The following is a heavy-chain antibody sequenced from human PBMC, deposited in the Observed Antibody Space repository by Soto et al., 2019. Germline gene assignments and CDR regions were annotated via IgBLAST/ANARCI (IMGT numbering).Heavy chain of an antibody. V-gene: IGHV4-30-2*01. D-gene: IGHD3-9*01. CDR1: GGSISSGGYS. Sequence: SETLSLTCAVSGGSISSGGYSWSWIRQPPGKGLEWIGYIYHSGSTYYNPSLKSRVTISVDRSKNQFSLKLSSVTAADTAVYYCARVGYDILTGRLGAVDYWGQGTLVTVSS. CDR2: IYHSGST. CDR3: ARVGYDILTGRLGAVDY. J-gene: IGHJ4*02.